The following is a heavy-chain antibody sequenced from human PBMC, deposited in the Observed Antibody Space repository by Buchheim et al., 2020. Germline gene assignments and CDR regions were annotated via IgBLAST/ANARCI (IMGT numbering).Heavy chain of an antibody. CDR2: IGYTGAT. V-gene: IGHV3-23*01. Sequence: EVQLLESGGGLVQPGGSLRLSCAASGVVFSSYGFSWVRQAPGKGLECVAAIGYTGATYYADSVKGRFSVSRDNSKNTLYLQMNSLRAEDTAVYYCAKRRIAAAEYFDYWGQGTL. CDR1: GVVFSSYG. CDR3: AKRRIAAAEYFDY. D-gene: IGHD6-13*01. J-gene: IGHJ4*02.